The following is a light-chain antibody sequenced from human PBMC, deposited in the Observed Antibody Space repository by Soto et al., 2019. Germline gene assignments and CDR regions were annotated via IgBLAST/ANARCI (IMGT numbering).Light chain of an antibody. CDR2: AVR. J-gene: IGLJ3*02. V-gene: IGLV2-14*03. CDR3: SSYTTTTDFVM. CDR1: SSDIGYHYF. Sequence: QSVLTQPASVSGSPGQSIAISCSGSSSDIGYHYFVSWYQQHPGKAPKLLIFAVRGRPSGVSDRFSGSKSGNLASLTISGLQAEDEADYYCSSYTTTTDFVMFGGGTQLTVL.